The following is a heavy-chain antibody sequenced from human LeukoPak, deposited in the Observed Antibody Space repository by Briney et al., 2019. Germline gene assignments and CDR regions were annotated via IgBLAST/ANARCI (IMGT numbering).Heavy chain of an antibody. Sequence: PGRSLRLSCEASGFTFRNYGMHWVRQAPGKELEWVAGIWYNGKNEYYADSVKGRFTISRDNAKNSVYLQMNSLRAEDTAVYFCVRDLGFSTFDNWGQGTLVTVSS. D-gene: IGHD5/OR15-5a*01. CDR3: VRDLGFSTFDN. CDR2: IWYNGKNE. J-gene: IGHJ4*02. V-gene: IGHV3-33*01. CDR1: GFTFRNYG.